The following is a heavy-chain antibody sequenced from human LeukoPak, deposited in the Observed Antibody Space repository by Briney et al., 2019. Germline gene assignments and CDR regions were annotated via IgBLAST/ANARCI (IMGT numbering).Heavy chain of an antibody. Sequence: ASVKVSCKASGYTFTGYYMHWVRQAPGQGLEWMGWINPNSGGTNYAQKFQGRVTMTRDTSISTAYMELSRLRSDDTAVYYCARGFSDFRIVVVPAATYFDYWGQGTLVTVSS. D-gene: IGHD2-2*01. J-gene: IGHJ4*02. CDR1: GYTFTGYY. CDR2: INPNSGGT. V-gene: IGHV1-2*02. CDR3: ARGFSDFRIVVVPAATYFDY.